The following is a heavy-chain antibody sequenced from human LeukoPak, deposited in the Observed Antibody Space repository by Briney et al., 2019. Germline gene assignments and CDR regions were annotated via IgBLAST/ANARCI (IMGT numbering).Heavy chain of an antibody. V-gene: IGHV1-8*03. CDR3: ARPGDSSGEWFDP. J-gene: IGHJ5*02. CDR1: GYTFTSYD. D-gene: IGHD3-22*01. CDR2: MNPNSGNT. Sequence: ASVKVSCKASGYTFTSYDINWVRQATGQGLEWMGWMNPNSGNTGYAQKFQGRVTITRNTSISTAYMELSSLRSEDTAVYYCARPGDSSGEWFDPWGQGTLVTVSS.